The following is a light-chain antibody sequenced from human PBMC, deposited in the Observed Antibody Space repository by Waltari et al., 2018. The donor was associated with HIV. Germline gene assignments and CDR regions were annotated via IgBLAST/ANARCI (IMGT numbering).Light chain of an antibody. V-gene: IGLV1-44*01. CDR1: SPNIGVNT. CDR2: SNN. CDR3: ATWDDGRNAWV. J-gene: IGLJ3*02. Sequence: VLPQPPSASGPPWQRVTTPCSRSSPNIGVNTVTWYQLLPGTAPKLLTYSNNQRPSGVPDRFSGSKSGPSASLAISGLQSEDEADYYCATWDDGRNAWVFGGGTKLTVL.